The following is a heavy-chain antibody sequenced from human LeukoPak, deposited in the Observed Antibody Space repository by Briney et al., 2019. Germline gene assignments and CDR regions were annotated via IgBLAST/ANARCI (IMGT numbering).Heavy chain of an antibody. CDR3: AKDRQRWSFDY. J-gene: IGHJ4*02. V-gene: IGHV3-23*01. D-gene: IGHD4-23*01. CDR1: GFTFSSYA. Sequence: GGSLRLSCAASGFTFSSYAMSWVRQAPGKGLEWVSSISNSGGRTFYTDSVKGRFTISRDNSKNTLYLQMNSLRAEDTAVYYCAKDRQRWSFDYWGQGTLVSVSS. CDR2: ISNSGGRT.